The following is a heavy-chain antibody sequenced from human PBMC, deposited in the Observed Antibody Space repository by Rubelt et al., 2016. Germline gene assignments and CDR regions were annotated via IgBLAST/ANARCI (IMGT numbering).Heavy chain of an antibody. D-gene: IGHD1-26*01. J-gene: IGHJ4*02. V-gene: IGHV3-23*01. Sequence: MHWVRQAPGKGLEWVSAISGSGASTYYADSVKGRFTISRDNSKNTLYLQMNSLRAEDTAVYYCARDLSDSGRYHHFDYWGQGTLVTASS. CDR3: ARDLSDSGRYHHFDY. CDR2: ISGSGAST.